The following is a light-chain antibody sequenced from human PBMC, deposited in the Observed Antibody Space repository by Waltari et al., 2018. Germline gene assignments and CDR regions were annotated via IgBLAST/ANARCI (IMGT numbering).Light chain of an antibody. J-gene: IGKJ4*01. CDR1: QTIRVY. CDR2: AAA. CDR3: QQSYRTPLT. V-gene: IGKV1-39*01. Sequence: DRVTITCRASQTIRVYLKGYQQKPGRSPNCLLSAAASLQSGVPSRFSRNASGTHFTLTVNSLQPEDFATYYCQQSYRTPLTFGGGTRVEIK.